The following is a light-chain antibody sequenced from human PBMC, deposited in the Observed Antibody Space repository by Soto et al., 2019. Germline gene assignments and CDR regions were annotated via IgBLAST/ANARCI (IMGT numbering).Light chain of an antibody. Sequence: QSVLTQPPSASGTPGQTVTISCSGSSSNIGSNYVHCYQQLPRPAPKLLIYRNNQRPSGVPDRLSGSKSGTSASLAISGLRSEDEDDYYCAAWDDSLSGYVVFGGGTKLTVL. CDR2: RNN. V-gene: IGLV1-47*01. CDR1: SSNIGSNY. J-gene: IGLJ2*01. CDR3: AAWDDSLSGYVV.